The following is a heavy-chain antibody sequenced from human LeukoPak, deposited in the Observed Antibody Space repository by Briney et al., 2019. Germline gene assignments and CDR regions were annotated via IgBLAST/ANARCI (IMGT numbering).Heavy chain of an antibody. D-gene: IGHD3-10*01. Sequence: GRSLRLSCAASGFTFDDYAMQWVRQAPGKGLEWVSGISWNSGSIGYGDSVKGRFTISRDNAKNCLYLQMNSLRAEDMALYYCAKGGGGYSYYYYMDVWGKGTTVTVSS. V-gene: IGHV3-9*03. CDR2: ISWNSGSI. CDR1: GFTFDDYA. J-gene: IGHJ6*03. CDR3: AKGGGGYSYYYYMDV.